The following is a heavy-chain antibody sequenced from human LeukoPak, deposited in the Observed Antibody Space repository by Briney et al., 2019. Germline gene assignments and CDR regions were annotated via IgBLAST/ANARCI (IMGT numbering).Heavy chain of an antibody. CDR2: IIPIFGTA. CDR3: ARECPRPVVRGVSSAFDI. Sequence: ASVKVSCKASGGTFSNYPITWVRQAPGQGPEWMGRIIPIFGTANYAQKFQGRVTITADKSTSTAYMEVNSLRSEDTAMYYCARECPRPVVRGVSSAFDIWGQGTMVTVSS. D-gene: IGHD3-10*01. V-gene: IGHV1-69*06. J-gene: IGHJ3*02. CDR1: GGTFSNYP.